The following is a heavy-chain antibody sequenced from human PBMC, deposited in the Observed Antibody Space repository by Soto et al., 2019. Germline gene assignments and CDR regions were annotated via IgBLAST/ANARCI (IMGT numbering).Heavy chain of an antibody. Sequence: GGSLRLSCAASGFFFSSYNMNWVRQAPGKGLEWVSSITSGGYPYYVDSVRGRFTVSRDNAQKSLYLQMDSLRAEDTAVYYCAKADHIAAAAQIDYWGQGTLVTVSS. CDR3: AKADHIAAAAQIDY. V-gene: IGHV3-21*04. D-gene: IGHD6-13*01. CDR1: GFFFSSYN. J-gene: IGHJ4*02. CDR2: ITSGGYP.